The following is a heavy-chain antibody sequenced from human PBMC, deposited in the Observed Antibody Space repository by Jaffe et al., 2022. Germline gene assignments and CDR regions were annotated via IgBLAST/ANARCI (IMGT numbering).Heavy chain of an antibody. CDR1: GFTFSNAW. CDR3: TAQSPGWEQGFDY. Sequence: EVQLVESGGGLVKPGGSLRLSCAASGFTFSNAWMSWVRQAPGKGLEWVGRIKSKTDGGTTDYAAPVKGRFTISRDDSKNTLYLQMNSLKTEDTAVYYCTAQSPGWEQGFDYWGQGTLVTVSS. V-gene: IGHV3-15*01. D-gene: IGHD6-19*01. J-gene: IGHJ4*02. CDR2: IKSKTDGGTT.